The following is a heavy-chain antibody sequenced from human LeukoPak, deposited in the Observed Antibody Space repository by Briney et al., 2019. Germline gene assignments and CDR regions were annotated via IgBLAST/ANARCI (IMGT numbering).Heavy chain of an antibody. CDR2: IKQDGSVK. J-gene: IGHJ4*02. Sequence: GGSLGLSCAASGFTFSSYWMSWVRQAPGKGLEWVANIKQDGSVKYYVDSVKGRFTISRDNAKNSLYLQLNRLRVEDTAVYSCARGFYTRQGLYFDYWGQGTLVTVSS. V-gene: IGHV3-7*04. CDR1: GFTFSSYW. D-gene: IGHD3-16*01. CDR3: ARGFYTRQGLYFDY.